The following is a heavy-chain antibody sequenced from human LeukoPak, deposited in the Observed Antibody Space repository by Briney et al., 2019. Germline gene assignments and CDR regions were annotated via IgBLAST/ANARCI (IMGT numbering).Heavy chain of an antibody. D-gene: IGHD6-13*01. V-gene: IGHV3-23*01. CDR3: AKSTGYSTTGRDFDS. CDR2: ISGGGATT. J-gene: IGHJ4*02. Sequence: HPGGSLRLSCAASGFTFSSYAMSWVRQAPGKGLEWVSDISGGGATTFYADSVKGRFTISRDNSKNTLYLQLSSLRAEDTAVYYCAKSTGYSTTGRDFDSWGRGTLVTVSS. CDR1: GFTFSSYA.